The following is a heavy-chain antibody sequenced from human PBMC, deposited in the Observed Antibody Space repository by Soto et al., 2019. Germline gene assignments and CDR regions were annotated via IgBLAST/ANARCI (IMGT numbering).Heavy chain of an antibody. J-gene: IGHJ1*01. CDR2: IYYSGST. Sequence: SETLSLTCTVSGGSISSYYWSWIRQPPGKGLEWIGYIYYSGSTNYNPSLKSRVTISVDTSKNQFSLKLSSVTAADTAVYYCAILNRAEYFQHWGQGTLVTVAS. CDR3: AILNRAEYFQH. V-gene: IGHV4-59*08. CDR1: GGSISSYY.